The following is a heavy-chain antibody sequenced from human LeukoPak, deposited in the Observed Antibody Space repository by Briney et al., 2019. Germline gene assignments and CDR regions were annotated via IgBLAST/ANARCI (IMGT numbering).Heavy chain of an antibody. V-gene: IGHV4-59*01. Sequence: SETLSLTCTVSGGSISSYYWSWIRQPPGKGLEWIGYIYYSGSTNYNPSLKSRVTISVDTSKNQFSLKLSSVTAADTAVYYCARFTGEMTAFDYWGQGTLVTVSS. D-gene: IGHD2-21*02. CDR3: ARFTGEMTAFDY. CDR1: GGSISSYY. CDR2: IYYSGST. J-gene: IGHJ4*02.